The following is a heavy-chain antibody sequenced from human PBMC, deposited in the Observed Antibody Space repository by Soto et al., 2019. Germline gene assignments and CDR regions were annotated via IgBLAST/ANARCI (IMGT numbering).Heavy chain of an antibody. D-gene: IGHD2-2*01. CDR3: ARGVGGYCSSTSCYADRGDYMDV. CDR1: GGSISSYY. V-gene: IGHV4-59*01. Sequence: QVQLQESGPGLVKSSETLSLTCTVSGGSISSYYWSWIRQPPGEGLEWIGYIYYSGSTNYNPSLKSRVTISVDTSKNQFSLKLSSVTAADTAVYYCARGVGGYCSSTSCYADRGDYMDVWGKGTAVTVSS. J-gene: IGHJ6*03. CDR2: IYYSGST.